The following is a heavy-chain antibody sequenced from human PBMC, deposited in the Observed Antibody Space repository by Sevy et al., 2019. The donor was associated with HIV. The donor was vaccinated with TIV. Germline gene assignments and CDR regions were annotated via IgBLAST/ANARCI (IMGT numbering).Heavy chain of an antibody. D-gene: IGHD3-3*01. CDR3: ARGRGVFGAVAINWFDP. V-gene: IGHV3-53*01. J-gene: IGHJ5*02. CDR1: GFTVSSSY. Sequence: GGSLRLSCAASGFTVSSSYMTWVRQPPGKGLEWVSVIYSGGSTYYAGSVKGRFTISRDNSRNTVYRQMNNLRAVDTAVYYCARGRGVFGAVAINWFDPWGQGALVTVSS. CDR2: IYSGGST.